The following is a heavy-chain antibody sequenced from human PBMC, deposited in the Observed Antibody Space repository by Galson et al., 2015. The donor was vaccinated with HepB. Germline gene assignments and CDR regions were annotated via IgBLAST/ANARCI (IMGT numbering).Heavy chain of an antibody. CDR2: IKSKANGGTT. V-gene: IGHV3-15*01. D-gene: IGHD3-9*01. Sequence: SLRLSCAVSGFTFTNAWMSWVRQAPGKGLEWVGRIKSKANGGTTDYAAPVKGRFTISRDDSEMTLYLQMNSLKTEDTAVYYCLTTEVTIFSTPGYWGQGTLVSVSS. J-gene: IGHJ4*02. CDR1: GFTFTNAW. CDR3: LTTEVTIFSTPGY.